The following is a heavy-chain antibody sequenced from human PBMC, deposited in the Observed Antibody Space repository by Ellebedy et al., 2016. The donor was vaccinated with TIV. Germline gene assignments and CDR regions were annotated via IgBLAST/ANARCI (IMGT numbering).Heavy chain of an antibody. V-gene: IGHV4-59*08. CDR2: IYYSGST. D-gene: IGHD5-18*01. CDR3: ARRVDTAMVEPGYYGMDV. CDR1: GGSISSNY. Sequence: MPSETLSLTCTVSGGSISSNYWSWIRQPPGQGLEWIGYIYYSGSTNYTPSLKSRVTISVDTSKNQFSLKLTSVTAADTAVYYCARRVDTAMVEPGYYGMDVWGQGTTVTVSS. J-gene: IGHJ6*02.